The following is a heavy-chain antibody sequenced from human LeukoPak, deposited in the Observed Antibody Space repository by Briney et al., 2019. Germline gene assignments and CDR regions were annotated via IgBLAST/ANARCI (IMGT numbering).Heavy chain of an antibody. J-gene: IGHJ4*02. V-gene: IGHV4-34*01. D-gene: IGHD3-3*01. CDR3: ARGGRITIFGVVIPSFDY. Sequence: ASETLSLTCAVYGGSLSGYYWSWIRQPPGKGLEWIGEINHSGSTNYNPSLKSRVTISVDTSKNQFSLKLSSVTAADTAVYYCARGGRITIFGVVIPSFDYWGQGTLVTVSS. CDR1: GGSLSGYY. CDR2: INHSGST.